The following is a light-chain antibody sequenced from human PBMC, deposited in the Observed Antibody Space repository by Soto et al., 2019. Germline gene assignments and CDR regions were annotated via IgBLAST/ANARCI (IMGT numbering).Light chain of an antibody. CDR2: GAS. Sequence: EILMPQSPATLSVSPGERATLSCRASQSVSSNLAWYQQKPGQAPRLLIYGASTRATGIPARFSGSGSGTEFTLTISSLQSEDFGVYYCQQYNNWPGTFGQGTKVDIK. J-gene: IGKJ1*01. CDR3: QQYNNWPGT. CDR1: QSVSSN. V-gene: IGKV3-15*01.